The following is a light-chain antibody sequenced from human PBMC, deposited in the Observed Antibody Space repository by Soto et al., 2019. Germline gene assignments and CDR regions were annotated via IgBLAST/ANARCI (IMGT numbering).Light chain of an antibody. CDR2: DAS. J-gene: IGKJ3*01. Sequence: ILMTQSPATLSVSPGERATLSCRAGQSVSSNLAWYQQKPGQSPRLLIYDASTRATGIPARFSGSGSGTEFTLTINSLQSEDFVVYYCQQYNNWLSFGPGTKLDIK. CDR3: QQYNNWLS. CDR1: QSVSSN. V-gene: IGKV3-15*01.